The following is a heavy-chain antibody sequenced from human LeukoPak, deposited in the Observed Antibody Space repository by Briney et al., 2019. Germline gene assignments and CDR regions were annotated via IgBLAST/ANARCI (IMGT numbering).Heavy chain of an antibody. CDR1: GDSISRGFY. D-gene: IGHD3-3*01. Sequence: SETLSLTCGVSGDSISRGFYCGWIRQPLGKGLQWIGSLYYTGSAEYNPSLKSRLTMSMDKSKNQFSLRLNSVTAADTAVYYCARLWSGYNFDYWGQGTLVTVSS. CDR3: ARLWSGYNFDY. J-gene: IGHJ4*02. V-gene: IGHV4-38-2*01. CDR2: LYYTGSA.